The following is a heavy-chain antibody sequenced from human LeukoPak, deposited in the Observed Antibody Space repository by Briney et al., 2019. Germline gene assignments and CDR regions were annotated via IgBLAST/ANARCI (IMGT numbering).Heavy chain of an antibody. Sequence: SETLSLTCAVYGGSFSGYYWSWIRQPPGKGLEWIGEINHGGSTNYNPSLKSRVTISVDTSKNQFSLKLSSVTAADTAVYYCARDSHYYYYMDVWGKGTMVTISS. D-gene: IGHD2-21*01. J-gene: IGHJ6*03. CDR1: GGSFSGYY. CDR3: ARDSHYYYYMDV. V-gene: IGHV4-34*01. CDR2: INHGGST.